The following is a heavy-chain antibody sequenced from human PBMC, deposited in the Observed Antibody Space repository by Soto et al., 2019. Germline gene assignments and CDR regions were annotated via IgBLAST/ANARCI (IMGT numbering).Heavy chain of an antibody. D-gene: IGHD2-21*01. V-gene: IGHV4-59*08. CDR1: GDSVSNHF. CDR3: ARHPRTSGGERTFDY. J-gene: IGHJ4*02. CDR2: IHYSGTA. Sequence: SETLSLTCTVSGDSVSNHFWSWIRQPPGKGLEWIAFIHYSGTANYNPSLKSRVTISVDTPKNQFSLRLTSVTAADTAVYYCARHPRTSGGERTFDYWGQGTMVTVS.